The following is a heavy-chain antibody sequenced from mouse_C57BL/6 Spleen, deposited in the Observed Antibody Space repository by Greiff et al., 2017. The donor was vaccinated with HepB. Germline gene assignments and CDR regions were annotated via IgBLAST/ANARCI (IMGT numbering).Heavy chain of an antibody. V-gene: IGHV1-4*01. CDR2: INPSSGYT. Sequence: VQLVESGAELARPGASVKMSCKASGYTFTSYTMHWVKQRPGQGLEWIGYINPSSGYTKYNQKFKDKATLTADKSSSTAYMQLSSLTSEDSAVYYCARSITTVVAKGYFDVWGTGTTVTVSS. D-gene: IGHD1-1*01. CDR1: GYTFTSYT. CDR3: ARSITTVVAKGYFDV. J-gene: IGHJ1*03.